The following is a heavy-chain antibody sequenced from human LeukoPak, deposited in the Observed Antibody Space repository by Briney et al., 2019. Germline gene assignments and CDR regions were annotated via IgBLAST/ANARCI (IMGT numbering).Heavy chain of an antibody. Sequence: PSQTLSLTCSVSGYSISSGYYWAWIRQSPGNGLELIGSVNDRGSTFYNPSLKSRVTISLDTSKNQFSLKLTSVSAADTAIYYCARDRHGAKNLDYWGQGTLVTVSS. CDR1: GYSISSGYY. D-gene: IGHD1-14*01. CDR3: ARDRHGAKNLDY. CDR2: VNDRGST. J-gene: IGHJ4*02. V-gene: IGHV4-38-2*02.